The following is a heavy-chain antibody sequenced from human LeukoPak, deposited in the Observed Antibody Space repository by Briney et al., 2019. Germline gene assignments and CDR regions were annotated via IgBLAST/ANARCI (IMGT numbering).Heavy chain of an antibody. D-gene: IGHD6-13*01. Sequence: GSLRLSCAASGFPFRSYGVRGVRQAPGNGREGLADIPHDGSNKYYADCVKGRFTISRDNSKNTVYLQMNSLRAEDSALYYCAKDESHSSSYYYGFADYWGRGTLVTVSS. J-gene: IGHJ4*02. CDR3: AKDESHSSSYYYGFADY. V-gene: IGHV3-30*02. CDR2: IPHDGSNK. CDR1: GFPFRSYG.